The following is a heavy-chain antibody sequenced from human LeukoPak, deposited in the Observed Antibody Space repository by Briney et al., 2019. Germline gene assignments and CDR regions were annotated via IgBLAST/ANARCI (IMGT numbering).Heavy chain of an antibody. V-gene: IGHV4-39*01. J-gene: IGHJ5*02. CDR3: ARPAPEYCSVTSCWGT. CDR1: GGAVSTTSHY. CDR2: IHYSGST. Sequence: SSETLSLTCTVSGGAVSTTSHYWGWMRQAPGKGPEWIGGIHYSGSTSYKSSLKSRVALSVDTSKNQFSLKLRSVTAADTAVYYCARPAPEYCSVTSCWGTWGQGTLVTVAS. D-gene: IGHD2-2*01.